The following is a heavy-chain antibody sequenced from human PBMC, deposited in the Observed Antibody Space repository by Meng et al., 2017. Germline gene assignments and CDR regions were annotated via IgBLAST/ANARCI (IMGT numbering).Heavy chain of an antibody. CDR2: ISSSGSTI. CDR1: GFTVSSNY. Sequence: GESLKISCAASGFTVSSNYMSWVRQAPGKGLEWVSYISSSGSTIYYADSVKGRFTISRDNAKNSLYLQMNSLRAEDTAVYYCATKNDYGDYFSGYWGQGTLVTVSS. D-gene: IGHD4-17*01. CDR3: ATKNDYGDYFSGY. J-gene: IGHJ4*02. V-gene: IGHV3-11*04.